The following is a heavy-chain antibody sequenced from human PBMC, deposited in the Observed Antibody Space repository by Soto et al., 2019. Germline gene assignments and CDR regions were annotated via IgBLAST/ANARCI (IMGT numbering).Heavy chain of an antibody. CDR2: ISGSGGST. Sequence: HPGGSLRLSCAASGVSFSSYAMSWVRQAPGKGLEWVSAISGSGGSTYYADSVKGRFTISRDNSKNTLYLQMNSLRAEDTAVYYCAKVHPVLRFLEWLSSFDYWGQGTLVTVSS. CDR3: AKVHPVLRFLEWLSSFDY. D-gene: IGHD3-3*01. V-gene: IGHV3-23*01. J-gene: IGHJ4*02. CDR1: GVSFSSYA.